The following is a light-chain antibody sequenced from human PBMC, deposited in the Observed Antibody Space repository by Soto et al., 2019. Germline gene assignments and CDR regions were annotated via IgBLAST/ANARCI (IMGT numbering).Light chain of an antibody. CDR2: AAS. J-gene: IGKJ1*01. CDR3: QQYYSFPPT. CDR1: QNIRNL. Sequence: DIQLTQSPSTLSAAVGDSVTITCRASQNIRNLLAWYQQKPGKAPKLLIYAASTLQSGVPSRFSGSGSGTDFTLTISCLQSEDFATYYCQQYYSFPPTFGQGTKVDIK. V-gene: IGKV1-9*01.